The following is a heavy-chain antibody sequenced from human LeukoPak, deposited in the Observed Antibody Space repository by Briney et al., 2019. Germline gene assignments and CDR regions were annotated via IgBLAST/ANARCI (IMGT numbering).Heavy chain of an antibody. CDR3: ARRGITMVRGVINHWFDP. V-gene: IGHV4-39*01. CDR2: IYYSGST. CDR1: GGSISSSTFY. J-gene: IGHJ5*02. D-gene: IGHD3-10*01. Sequence: SETLSLTCTVSGGSISSSTFYWGWIRQPPGKGLEWIGTIYYSGSTFYNPSLKSRVTVSVDTSKNQFSLKLSSVTAADTAVYYCARRGITMVRGVINHWFDPWGQGTLVTVSS.